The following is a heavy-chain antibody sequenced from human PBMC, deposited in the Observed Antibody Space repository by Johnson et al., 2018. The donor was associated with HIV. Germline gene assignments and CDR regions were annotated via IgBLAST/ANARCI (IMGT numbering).Heavy chain of an antibody. CDR3: AKGRSIEWEVRSAFDI. CDR2: ISWNSDTI. D-gene: IGHD1-26*01. V-gene: IGHV3-9*01. Sequence: EVQLVESGGGLVQPGTSLRLSCAAPGFTFNDYTMHWVRQAPGKGLEWVSGISWNSDTIVYADSVKGRFTISRDNAKNSLYLQMNSLRTEDTALYYCAKGRSIEWEVRSAFDIWGQGTRVTGSS. CDR1: GFTFNDYT. J-gene: IGHJ3*02.